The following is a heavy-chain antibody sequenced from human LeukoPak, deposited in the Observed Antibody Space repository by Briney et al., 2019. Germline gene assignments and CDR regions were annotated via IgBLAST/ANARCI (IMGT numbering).Heavy chain of an antibody. CDR1: GYSFTSYW. Sequence: GESLLSSSKGSGYSFTSYWIGWVRQMPGKGLEWMGIIYPGDSDTRYSPSFQGQVTISADKSISTAYLQWSSLKASDTAMYYCARPGPYYDSSGMGVYFDYWGQGTLVTVSS. V-gene: IGHV5-51*01. J-gene: IGHJ4*02. CDR3: ARPGPYYDSSGMGVYFDY. D-gene: IGHD3-22*01. CDR2: IYPGDSDT.